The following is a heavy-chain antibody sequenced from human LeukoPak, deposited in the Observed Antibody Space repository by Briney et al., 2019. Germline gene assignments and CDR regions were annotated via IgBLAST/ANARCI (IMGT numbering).Heavy chain of an antibody. D-gene: IGHD1-1*01. CDR3: AREDNDDYYYYGMDV. J-gene: IGHJ6*02. CDR2: ISTYKSHT. Sequence: ASVKISCKASGYTFSDYTFTNYGISWVRQAPGQGLEWMGWISTYKSHTNYAQKFQDRVNMITDTSTNTAYMELRSLRSDDTAVYYCAREDNDDYYYYGMDVWGQGTAVTVSS. V-gene: IGHV1-18*01. CDR1: GYTFSDYTFTNYG.